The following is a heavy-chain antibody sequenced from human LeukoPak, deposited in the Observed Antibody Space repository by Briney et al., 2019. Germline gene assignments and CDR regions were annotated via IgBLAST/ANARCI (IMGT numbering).Heavy chain of an antibody. Sequence: QSGGSLRLSCAASGFTFSTYWMHWVRHAPGKGLVWVSRINSDGSSTIYADSVKGRFTISRDNAKNTPYLQMNSLRAEDSAVYYCARTSRQYGPMWFDPWGQGTLVTVSS. CDR3: ARTSRQYGPMWFDP. D-gene: IGHD2-2*01. CDR1: GFTFSTYW. V-gene: IGHV3-74*01. CDR2: INSDGSST. J-gene: IGHJ5*02.